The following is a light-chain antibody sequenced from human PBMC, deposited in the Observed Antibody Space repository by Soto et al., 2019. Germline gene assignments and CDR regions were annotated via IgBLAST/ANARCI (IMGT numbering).Light chain of an antibody. CDR3: QQYGNWPRT. J-gene: IGKJ1*01. CDR2: DAS. CDR1: QSVSSN. Sequence: IVMTQSPATLSVSPGERATLSCRASQSVSSNLAWFQQKPGQAPRLLIFDASTRSTGIPARFSGSGSGTEFTLTIRSLQSEDFAVYYYQQYGNWPRTFGQATKVEIK. V-gene: IGKV3-15*01.